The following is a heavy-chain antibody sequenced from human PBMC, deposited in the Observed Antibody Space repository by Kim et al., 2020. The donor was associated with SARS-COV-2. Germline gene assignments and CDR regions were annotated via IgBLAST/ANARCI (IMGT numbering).Heavy chain of an antibody. D-gene: IGHD2-2*01. Sequence: ASVKVSCKASGYTFTSYDINWVRQATGQGLEWMGWMNPNSGNTGYAQKFQGRVTMTRNTSISTAYMELSSLRSEDTAVYYCARTDIVVVPAAGGEYYYYYYGMDVWGQGTTVTVSS. CDR3: ARTDIVVVPAAGGEYYYYYYGMDV. V-gene: IGHV1-8*01. J-gene: IGHJ6*02. CDR1: GYTFTSYD. CDR2: MNPNSGNT.